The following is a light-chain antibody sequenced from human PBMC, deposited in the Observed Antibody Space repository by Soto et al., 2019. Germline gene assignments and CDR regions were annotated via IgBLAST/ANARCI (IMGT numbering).Light chain of an antibody. V-gene: IGKV3-20*01. J-gene: IGKJ4*01. CDR2: GAS. CDR1: QSVSSSY. Sequence: EIVLTQSPGTLSLSPGERATLSCRASQSVSSSYLAWYQQKPGQAPRLLIYGASSRATDIPDRFSGSGSGTDFTLTISSLQAEDVAVYYCQQYYGSPVTFGGGTKVDIK. CDR3: QQYYGSPVT.